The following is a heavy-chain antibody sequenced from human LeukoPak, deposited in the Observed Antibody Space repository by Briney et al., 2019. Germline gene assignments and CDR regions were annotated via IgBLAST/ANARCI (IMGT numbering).Heavy chain of an antibody. CDR3: ARREDIVVVPAAMGGGFDY. D-gene: IGHD2-2*01. CDR1: GFTFSSYG. V-gene: IGHV3-33*01. J-gene: IGHJ4*02. CDR2: IWYDGCNK. Sequence: GCALRLSGASSGFTFSSYGMHGVRQAPGKGLEWVAVIWYDGCNKYYADSVKGRFTISRDNSKNTLYLQMNSLRAEDTAVYYCARREDIVVVPAAMGGGFDYWGQGTLVTVSS.